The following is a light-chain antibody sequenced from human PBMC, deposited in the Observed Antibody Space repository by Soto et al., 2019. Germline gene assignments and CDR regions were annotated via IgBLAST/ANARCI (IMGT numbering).Light chain of an antibody. J-gene: IGKJ1*01. Sequence: IQMTQSPSTLSASVGDRVTITCRASRGISTWVAWYQQKPGKGPKLLIYDASTLESGVPSRFSASGSGTEFTLTISSLQPDEFAAYYCHQYDSFWTCGQGTKVDIK. V-gene: IGKV1-5*01. CDR2: DAS. CDR1: RGISTW. CDR3: HQYDSFWT.